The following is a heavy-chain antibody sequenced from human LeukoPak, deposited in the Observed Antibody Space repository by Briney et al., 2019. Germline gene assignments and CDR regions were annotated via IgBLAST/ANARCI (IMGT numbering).Heavy chain of an antibody. CDR1: GHSISTGYY. D-gene: IGHD3-10*01. Sequence: SETLSLTCAVSGHSISTGYYWGWIRQPPGKGLEWIGSMSHNRGTYYNPSLKSRVTISMDTSKNQISLRLTSVTAADTTVYYCASYYASGVSAYNYYGMDVWGKGTTVTVSS. V-gene: IGHV4-38-2*01. CDR3: ASYYASGVSAYNYYGMDV. J-gene: IGHJ6*04. CDR2: MSHNRGT.